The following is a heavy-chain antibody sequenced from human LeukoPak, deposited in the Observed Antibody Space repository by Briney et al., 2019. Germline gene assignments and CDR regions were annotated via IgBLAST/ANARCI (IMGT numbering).Heavy chain of an antibody. J-gene: IGHJ4*02. Sequence: SETLSLTCTVSGDFISSYYWSWIRQPPGKGLEWIGYLYNSGSTNYNPSLKSRVTISADTSKNQFSLKLSSVTAADTAVYYCARGSSVYYFDYWGQGTLVTVSS. CDR2: LYNSGST. CDR1: GDFISSYY. V-gene: IGHV4-59*01. CDR3: ARGSSVYYFDY.